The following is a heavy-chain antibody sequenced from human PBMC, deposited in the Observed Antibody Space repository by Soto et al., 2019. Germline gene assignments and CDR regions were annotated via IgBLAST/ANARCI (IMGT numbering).Heavy chain of an antibody. D-gene: IGHD2-2*01. CDR2: INHSGST. Sequence: QVQLQQWGAGLLKPSETLSLTCAVYGGSFSGYYWSWIRQPPGKGLEWIGEINHSGSTNYNPSLKSLVTISVDASKNQFTLKLSSVTAAYTAVYYWARDYWSSTSCYSNLFDPWGQGTLLSACS. V-gene: IGHV4-34*01. CDR1: GGSFSGYY. CDR3: ARDYWSSTSCYSNLFDP. J-gene: IGHJ5*02.